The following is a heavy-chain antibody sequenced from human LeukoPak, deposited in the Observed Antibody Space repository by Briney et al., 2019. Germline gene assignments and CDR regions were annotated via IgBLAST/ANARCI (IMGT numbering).Heavy chain of an antibody. CDR3: ARGTSYYYGSGGY. V-gene: IGHV4-34*01. D-gene: IGHD3-10*01. J-gene: IGHJ4*02. CDR2: INHSGST. Sequence: SETLSLTCAVYGGSFSGYYWSWIRQPPGKGLEWIGEINHSGSTNYNPSLKSRVTISVDTSKNQFSLKLSSVTAADTAVYYCARGTSYYYGSGGYWGQGTLVTVSS. CDR1: GGSFSGYY.